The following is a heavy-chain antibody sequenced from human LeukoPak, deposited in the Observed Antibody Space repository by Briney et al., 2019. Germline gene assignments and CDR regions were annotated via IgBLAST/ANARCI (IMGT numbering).Heavy chain of an antibody. V-gene: IGHV3-30*04. CDR3: AKSGQNYYGSV. CDR1: GFTFSTYA. D-gene: IGHD3-10*01. Sequence: GGSLRLSCSASGFTFSTYAMHWVRQAPGKGLEGVAVISYDGTYKYYADSVKGRFTISRDNSKNTLYLQMNSLRAEDTAVYYCAKSGQNYYGSVWGQGTQVTVSS. J-gene: IGHJ4*02. CDR2: ISYDGTYK.